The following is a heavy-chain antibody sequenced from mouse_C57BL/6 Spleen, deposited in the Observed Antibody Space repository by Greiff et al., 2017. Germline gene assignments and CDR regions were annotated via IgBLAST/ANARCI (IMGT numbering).Heavy chain of an antibody. CDR2: ISSGGDYI. J-gene: IGHJ2*01. CDR3: TRDGSSYDLDY. Sequence: EVQRVESGEGLVKPGGSLKLSCAASGFTFSSYDMSWVRQTPGKRLEWVAYISSGGDYIYYADTVKGRFTISRDNARNTLYLQMSSRKSEDTALYYCTRDGSSYDLDYWGQGTTLTVSS. CDR1: GFTFSSYD. D-gene: IGHD1-1*01. V-gene: IGHV5-9-1*02.